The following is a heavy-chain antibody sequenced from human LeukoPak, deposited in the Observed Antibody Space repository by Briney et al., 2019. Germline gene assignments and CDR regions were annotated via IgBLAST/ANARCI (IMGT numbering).Heavy chain of an antibody. V-gene: IGHV3-7*04. CDR2: MKEDGSEI. CDR1: RFTFSTYW. Sequence: QPGGSLRLSCVASRFTFSTYWMTWVRQAPGKGLEWVAYMKEDGSEIYYLDSVKGRFTISRDNAKKSLYLQMSSLIAEDTAVYYCARGVYYFDSWGQGTLVTVSS. J-gene: IGHJ4*02. D-gene: IGHD5/OR15-5a*01. CDR3: ARGVYYFDS.